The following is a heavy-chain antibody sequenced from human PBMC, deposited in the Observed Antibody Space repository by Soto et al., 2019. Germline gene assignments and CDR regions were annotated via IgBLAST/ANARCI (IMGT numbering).Heavy chain of an antibody. CDR2: IIPIFGTA. J-gene: IGHJ5*02. Sequence: QVQLVQSGAEVKKPGSSVKVSCKASGGTFSSYAISWVRQAPGQGLEWMGGIIPIFGTANYAQKFQGRVTITADESTSTAYMELSSLRSEDTAVYYCAIDLSREMAIVPNWFDPWGQGTLVTVSS. CDR3: AIDLSREMAIVPNWFDP. CDR1: GGTFSSYA. D-gene: IGHD5-12*01. V-gene: IGHV1-69*01.